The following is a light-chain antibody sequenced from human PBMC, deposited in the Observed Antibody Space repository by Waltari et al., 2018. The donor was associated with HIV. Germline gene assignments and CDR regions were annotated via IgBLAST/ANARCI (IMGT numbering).Light chain of an antibody. J-gene: IGKJ2*01. Sequence: EIVLTQSPATLSLSPGERATLSCGASQSVSSSYIAWYQQKRDRTPRLLIYGASTRATGIPDRFSGSGSGSDFTLTISRLEPEDFAVYYCQHYGSSPPYTFGQGTKLEIK. V-gene: IGKV3-20*01. CDR3: QHYGSSPPYT. CDR1: QSVSSSY. CDR2: GAS.